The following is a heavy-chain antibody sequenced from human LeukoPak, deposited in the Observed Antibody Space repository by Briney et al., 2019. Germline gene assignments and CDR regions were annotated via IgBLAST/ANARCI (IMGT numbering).Heavy chain of an antibody. CDR2: INSDGSST. CDR3: ARDVSRGYLRPLDV. J-gene: IGHJ6*02. CDR1: GFTFSSYW. Sequence: PGGSLRLSCAASGFTFSSYWMHWVRQAPGKGLVWVSRINSDGSSTSYADSVKGRFTISRDNAKNTLYLQMNSLRVEDTAVYYCARDVSRGYLRPLDVWGQGTTVTVSS. D-gene: IGHD5-18*01. V-gene: IGHV3-74*01.